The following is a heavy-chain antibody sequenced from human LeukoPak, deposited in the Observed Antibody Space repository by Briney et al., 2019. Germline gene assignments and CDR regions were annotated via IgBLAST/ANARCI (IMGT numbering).Heavy chain of an antibody. J-gene: IGHJ3*02. CDR3: ARERLGGGNAPDAFDI. CDR2: IYYSGST. CDR1: GGSISSYY. Sequence: SSETLSLTCTVSGGSISSYYWRWIRQPPGKGLEWIGYIYYSGSTNYNPSLKSRVTISVDTSKNQFSLKLSSVTAADTAVYYCARERLGGGNAPDAFDIWGQGTMVTVSS. V-gene: IGHV4-59*01. D-gene: IGHD4-23*01.